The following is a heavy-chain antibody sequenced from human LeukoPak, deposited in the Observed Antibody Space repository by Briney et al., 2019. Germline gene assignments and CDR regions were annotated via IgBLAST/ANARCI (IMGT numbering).Heavy chain of an antibody. D-gene: IGHD2-21*02. CDR1: GFTFDDYA. CDR2: ISWNSGSI. J-gene: IGHJ4*02. Sequence: GRSLRLSCAASGFTFDDYAMHWVRHAPGKGLEWVSGISWNSGSIGYADSVKGRFTISRDNDKNSLYLQMNSLRPEDTALYYCAKGKHIVVVTAIDDWGQGTLVTVSS. V-gene: IGHV3-9*01. CDR3: AKGKHIVVVTAIDD.